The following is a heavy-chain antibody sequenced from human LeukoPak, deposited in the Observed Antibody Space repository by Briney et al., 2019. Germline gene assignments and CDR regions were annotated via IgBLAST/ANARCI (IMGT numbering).Heavy chain of an antibody. CDR2: IRYDGSNK. CDR3: AAASYYYYYYMDV. V-gene: IGHV3-30*02. CDR1: GFTFSSYG. D-gene: IGHD2-15*01. J-gene: IGHJ6*03. Sequence: GGSLRLSCAASGFTFSSYGMHWVRQAPGKGLEWVVFIRYDGSNKYYADSVKGRFTISRDNSKNTLYLQMNSLRAEDTAVYYCAAASYYYYYYMDVWGKGTTVTVSS.